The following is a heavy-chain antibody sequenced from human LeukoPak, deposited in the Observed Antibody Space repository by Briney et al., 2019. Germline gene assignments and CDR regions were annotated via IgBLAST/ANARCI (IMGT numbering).Heavy chain of an antibody. CDR3: ARDDITAAAGY. CDR2: INPNGGST. D-gene: IGHD6-25*01. J-gene: IGHJ1*01. Sequence: ASVNVSCKASGYTFTSYYVHWVRQAPGQGLEGMGIINPNGGSTNYAQKFQGRVTMTRDTSTSTVYMELSSLRSEDTAVYYCARDDITAAAGYWGQGTLVTVSS. CDR1: GYTFTSYY. V-gene: IGHV1-46*01.